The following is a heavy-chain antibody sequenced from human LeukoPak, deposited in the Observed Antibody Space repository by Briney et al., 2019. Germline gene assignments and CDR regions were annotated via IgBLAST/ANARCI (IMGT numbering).Heavy chain of an antibody. CDR2: VYYSGST. D-gene: IGHD4-17*01. J-gene: IGHJ4*02. Sequence: PSETLSLTCTVSGGSISSGYYYWGWIRQSPVKGLEWIGSVYYSGSTYFNPSLTSRVSISVDLSTSHFSLKLPSVTAADTAFYYCARNVPHDYGDYLYYFDQWGQGTLVTVSS. CDR3: ARNVPHDYGDYLYYFDQ. V-gene: IGHV4-39*02. CDR1: GGSISSGYYY.